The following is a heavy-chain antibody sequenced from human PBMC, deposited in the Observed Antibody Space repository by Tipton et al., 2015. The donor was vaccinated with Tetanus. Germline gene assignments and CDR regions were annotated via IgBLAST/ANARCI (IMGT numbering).Heavy chain of an antibody. CDR1: GDSVSGYY. CDR3: AGVTAQRTELYFEH. Sequence: TLSLTCTVSGDSVSGYYWSWIRQPPGKGLEWVGYVYYTGDTNYNPSLKSRDTISMDRSENQISLKMTSVTAADTAVYYCAGVTAQRTELYFEHWGQGTQVTVSS. V-gene: IGHV4-59*02. CDR2: VYYTGDT. D-gene: IGHD2-8*02. J-gene: IGHJ1*01.